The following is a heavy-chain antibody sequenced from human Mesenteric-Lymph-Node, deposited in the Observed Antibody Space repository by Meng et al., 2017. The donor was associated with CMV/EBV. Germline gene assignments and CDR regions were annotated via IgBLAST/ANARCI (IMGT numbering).Heavy chain of an antibody. CDR3: ARDSSGTSCPLGYYYYGMDV. J-gene: IGHJ6*02. CDR1: GFTFDDYA. D-gene: IGHD2-2*01. V-gene: IGHV3-9*01. Sequence: SLKISCAASGFTFDDYAMHWVRQAPGKGLEWVSGISWNSGSIGYADTVKGRITISRDNAKTSLYLQMNSLRAEDTALYYCARDSSGTSCPLGYYYYGMDVWGQGTTVTVSS. CDR2: ISWNSGSI.